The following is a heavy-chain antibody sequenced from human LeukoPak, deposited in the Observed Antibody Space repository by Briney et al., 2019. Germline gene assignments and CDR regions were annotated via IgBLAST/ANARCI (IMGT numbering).Heavy chain of an antibody. Sequence: PGGSLRLSCAASGFTFSSYAMHWVRQAPGKGLEWVAVISYDGSNKYYADSVKGRFTISRDNSKNTLYLQMNSLRAEDTAVYYCARDHKSYDFWSGSYYYXXXDVWGQGTTVTVSS. J-gene: IGHJ6*02. CDR1: GFTFSSYA. CDR2: ISYDGSNK. CDR3: ARDHKSYDFWSGSYYYXXXDV. V-gene: IGHV3-30-3*01. D-gene: IGHD3-3*01.